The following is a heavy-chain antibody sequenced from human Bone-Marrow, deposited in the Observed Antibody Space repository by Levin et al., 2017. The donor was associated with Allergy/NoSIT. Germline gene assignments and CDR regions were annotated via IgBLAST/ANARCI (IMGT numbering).Heavy chain of an antibody. J-gene: IGHJ5*02. CDR3: AKDSGADYDILTGYYNWFDP. V-gene: IGHV3-23*01. Sequence: GGSLRLSCAASGFTFSSYAMSWVRQAPGKGLEWVSAISGSGGSTYYADSVKGRFTISRDNSKNTLYLQMNSLRAEDTAVYYCAKDSGADYDILTGYYNWFDPWGQGTLVTVSS. CDR1: GFTFSSYA. CDR2: ISGSGGST. D-gene: IGHD3-9*01.